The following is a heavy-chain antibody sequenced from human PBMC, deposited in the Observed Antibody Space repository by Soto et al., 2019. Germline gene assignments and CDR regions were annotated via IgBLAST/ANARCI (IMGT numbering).Heavy chain of an antibody. J-gene: IGHJ5*02. CDR3: ARGAATVTPGWFDP. Sequence: QVQLQESGSGLVKPSETLSLTCAVSGYPISSGYYWGWIRQPPGKGLEWIASIYHSGSTYYNPSLKSRVTISVDTSKNQFSLKLTSVTAADTAVYYCARGAATVTPGWFDPWGQGTLVTVSS. CDR1: GYPISSGYY. CDR2: IYHSGST. D-gene: IGHD4-17*01. V-gene: IGHV4-38-2*01.